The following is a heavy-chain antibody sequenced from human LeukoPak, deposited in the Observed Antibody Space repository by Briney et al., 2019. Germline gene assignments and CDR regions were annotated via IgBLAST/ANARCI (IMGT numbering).Heavy chain of an antibody. CDR1: GFTFSSYW. D-gene: IGHD4-17*01. J-gene: IGHJ6*03. CDR3: ARLDYGPYYYYMDV. CDR2: IKQDGSEK. Sequence: GGSLRLSCAASGFTFSSYWMSWVRQAPGKGLEWVANIKQDGSEKYYVDSVKGRFTISRDNAKNSLYLQMNSLRAEDTAVYYCARLDYGPYYYYMDVWGKGTTVTVSS. V-gene: IGHV3-7*01.